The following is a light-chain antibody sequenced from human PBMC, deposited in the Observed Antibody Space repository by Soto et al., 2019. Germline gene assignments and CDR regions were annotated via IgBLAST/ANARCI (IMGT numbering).Light chain of an antibody. Sequence: EIVITQSPATLSVPPGERATLSCRASQNVRSKLAWYQQKPGQAPRLLIYGASTRATGIPDRFSGSGSGTDFTLTISRLEPEDFAMYYCQQYGYLVTFGGGTKVDIK. CDR2: GAS. CDR3: QQYGYLVT. CDR1: QNVRSK. J-gene: IGKJ4*01. V-gene: IGKV3D-15*01.